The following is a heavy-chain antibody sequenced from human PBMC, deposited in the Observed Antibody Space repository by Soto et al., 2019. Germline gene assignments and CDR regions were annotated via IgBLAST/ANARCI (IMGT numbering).Heavy chain of an antibody. CDR1: GFIFSSYG. V-gene: IGHV3-33*01. D-gene: IGHD4-17*01. J-gene: IGHJ4*02. CDR3: ARDGEDYGGNRHDPDY. Sequence: QVQLVESGGGVVQPGRSLRLSCAASGFIFSSYGMHWVRQAPGKGLEWVAVIWYDGSNKYYGDSVKGRFTISRDNSKNTLYLQMNSLRAEDTAVYYCARDGEDYGGNRHDPDYWGQGTLVTVSS. CDR2: IWYDGSNK.